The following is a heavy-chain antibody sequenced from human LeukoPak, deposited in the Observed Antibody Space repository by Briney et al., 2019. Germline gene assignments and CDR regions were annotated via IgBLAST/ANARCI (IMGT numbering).Heavy chain of an antibody. CDR2: ISASGGTT. V-gene: IGHV3-23*01. CDR3: AKARGVATNYGALDY. J-gene: IGHJ4*02. Sequence: PSGGSLRLSCAATGFSFSSYAMYWVRQAPGEGLEWVSVISASGGTTYYAESVKGRFTISRDKSTSILYLQINSLRVEDTAVYYCAKARGVATNYGALDYWSQGTLVTVSS. CDR1: GFSFSSYA. D-gene: IGHD5-24*01.